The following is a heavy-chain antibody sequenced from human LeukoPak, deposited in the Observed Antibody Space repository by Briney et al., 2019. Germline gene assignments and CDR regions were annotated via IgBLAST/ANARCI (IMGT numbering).Heavy chain of an antibody. V-gene: IGHV1-18*01. D-gene: IGHD6-19*01. CDR1: GYTFTSFG. CDR2: ISTYNGNT. CDR3: ARDRAGSAWYTTFDY. Sequence: SVKVSCKASGYTFTSFGISWVRQAPGQGLEWMGWISTYNGNTNYAQKLQGRVTMTTDTSTSRVYMDLRSLRSDDTAVYYCARDRAGSAWYTTFDYWGQGTLVTVSS. J-gene: IGHJ4*02.